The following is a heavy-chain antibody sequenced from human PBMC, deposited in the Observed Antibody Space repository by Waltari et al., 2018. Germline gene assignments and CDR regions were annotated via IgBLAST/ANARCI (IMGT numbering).Heavy chain of an antibody. CDR2: ISNDDKTL. Sequence: EEQLLESGGGLVQPGDSLRLSCAASGFRFSNYWMNWVRQAPGQGLVWLARISNDDKTLTYADSVKGRFTISRDYANNTVYLQMKRLRADDTSVYYCVRLVPRTYRSPVPVRHYYYGMDVWGQGITVTVSS. CDR3: VRLVPRTYRSPVPVRHYYYGMDV. CDR1: GFRFSNYW. V-gene: IGHV3-74*03. J-gene: IGHJ6*02. D-gene: IGHD3-10*01.